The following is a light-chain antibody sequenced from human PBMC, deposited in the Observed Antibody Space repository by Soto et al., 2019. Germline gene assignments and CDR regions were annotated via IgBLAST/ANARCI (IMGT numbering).Light chain of an antibody. V-gene: IGKV1-5*01. J-gene: IGKJ4*01. CDR1: QSISSW. Sequence: DIQMTQSPSTLSASVGDRVTITCRASQSISSWLACYQQKPGKAPKLLIFDASSLESGTPSRFSGRRSGTQFTLTINGLQPDDFATYYCQQYDNYKPLTFGGGTKVDIK. CDR2: DAS. CDR3: QQYDNYKPLT.